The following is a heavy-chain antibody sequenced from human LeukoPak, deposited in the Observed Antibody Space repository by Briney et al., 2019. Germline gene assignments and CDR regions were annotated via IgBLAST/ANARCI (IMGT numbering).Heavy chain of an antibody. CDR1: GGSFSGYY. CDR2: INHSGST. V-gene: IGHV4-34*01. D-gene: IGHD1-14*01. Sequence: PSESLSLTCAVYGGSFSGYYWSWIRQPPGKGLEWIGEINHSGSTNYNPSLKSRVTISVDTSKNQFSLKLSSVTAADTAVYYCARLQPTPGWLDPWGQGTLVTVSS. CDR3: ARLQPTPGWLDP. J-gene: IGHJ5*02.